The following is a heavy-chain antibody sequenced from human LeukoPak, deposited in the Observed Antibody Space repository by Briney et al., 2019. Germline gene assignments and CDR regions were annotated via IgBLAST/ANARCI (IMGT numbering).Heavy chain of an antibody. CDR2: INPSGGST. CDR1: GYTFTSYY. D-gene: IGHD5-24*01. J-gene: IGHJ3*02. Sequence: ASVKVSYKASGYTFTSYYMHWVRQAPGQGLEWMGIINPSGGSTSYAQKFQGRVTMTRDTSTSTVYMELSSLRSEDTAVYYCASPSGWLQFRASWGDAFDIWGQGTMVTVSS. V-gene: IGHV1-46*01. CDR3: ASPSGWLQFRASWGDAFDI.